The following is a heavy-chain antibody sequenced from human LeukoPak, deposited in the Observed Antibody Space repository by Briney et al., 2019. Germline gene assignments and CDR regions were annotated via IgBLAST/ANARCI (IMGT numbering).Heavy chain of an antibody. D-gene: IGHD3-22*01. J-gene: IGHJ6*02. CDR1: GFTFSSYS. Sequence: GGSLRLSCAASGFTFSSYSMNWVRQAPGKGLEWVSSISSSSSYIYYADSVKGRFTISRDNAKNSLYLQMNSLGAEDTAVYYCASLYYYDSSGYYLTLPYYYGMDVWGQGTTVTVSS. CDR3: ASLYYYDSSGYYLTLPYYYGMDV. V-gene: IGHV3-21*01. CDR2: ISSSSSYI.